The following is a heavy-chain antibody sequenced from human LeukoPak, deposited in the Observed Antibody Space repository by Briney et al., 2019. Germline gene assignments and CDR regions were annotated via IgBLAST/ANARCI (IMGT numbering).Heavy chain of an antibody. CDR3: ASGRLVGAPDY. D-gene: IGHD1-26*01. J-gene: IGHJ4*02. CDR1: GFTFSNND. V-gene: IGHV3-74*01. Sequence: SGGSLRLSCAASGFTFSNNDMHWVRQPPGKGLVWVSRITSDGSGIGYADSVKGRFSTSRDNAKNTLYLQMNSLRAEDTAVYYCASGRLVGAPDYWGQGTLVTVSS. CDR2: ITSDGSGI.